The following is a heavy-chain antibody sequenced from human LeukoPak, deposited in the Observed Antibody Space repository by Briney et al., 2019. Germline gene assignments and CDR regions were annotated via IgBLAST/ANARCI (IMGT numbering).Heavy chain of an antibody. V-gene: IGHV3-23*01. J-gene: IGHJ4*02. D-gene: IGHD6-19*01. CDR1: GLTFSSNW. CDR3: AKGRSRDYSSGWYFDS. CDR2: ISGSGFTT. Sequence: GGSLRLSCAASGLTFSSNWMHWVRQTPGKGLEWVSGISGSGFTTYYADSLKGRFTISRDNSKNTLYLQMNSLRAEDTAVYYCAKGRSRDYSSGWYFDSWGQGTLVTVSS.